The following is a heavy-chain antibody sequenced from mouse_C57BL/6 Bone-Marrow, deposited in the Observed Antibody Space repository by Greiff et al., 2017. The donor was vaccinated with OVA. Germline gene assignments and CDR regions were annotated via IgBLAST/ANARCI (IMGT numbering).Heavy chain of an antibody. CDR3: ARGGDYDYDQFAY. Sequence: DVKLEESGPGLVKPSQSLSLTCSVTGYSITSGYYWNWIRQFPGNKLEWMGYISYDGSNNYNPSLKNRISITRDTSKNQFFLKLNSVTTEDTATYYCARGGDYDYDQFAYWGQGTLVTVSA. V-gene: IGHV3-6*01. CDR1: GYSITSGYY. CDR2: ISYDGSN. D-gene: IGHD2-4*01. J-gene: IGHJ3*01.